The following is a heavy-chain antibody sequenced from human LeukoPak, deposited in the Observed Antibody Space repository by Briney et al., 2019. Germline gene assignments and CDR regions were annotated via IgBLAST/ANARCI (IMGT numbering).Heavy chain of an antibody. V-gene: IGHV1-18*01. J-gene: IGHJ4*02. D-gene: IGHD1-26*01. CDR1: GYRFTKYG. CDR3: ARVGATYCEPLEYDY. Sequence: SVKVSCKASGYRFTKYGISWVRQAPGQGLEWMGWISGYSGNTNYAPKLQGRVTMTTDTSKSTVYMELRSLTSADTAKYYCARVGATYCEPLEYDYWGQGTLVTVSS. CDR2: ISGYSGNT.